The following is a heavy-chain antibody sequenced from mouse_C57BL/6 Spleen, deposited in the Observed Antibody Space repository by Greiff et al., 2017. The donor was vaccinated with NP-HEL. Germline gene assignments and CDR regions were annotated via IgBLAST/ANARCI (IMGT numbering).Heavy chain of an antibody. V-gene: IGHV1-69*01. J-gene: IGHJ3*01. CDR1: GYTFTSYW. D-gene: IGHD3-2*02. CDR2: IDPSDSYT. CDR3: ARHSSGWAAWFAY. Sequence: VQLQQPGAELVMPGASVKLSCKASGYTFTSYWMHWVKQRPGQGLEWIGEIDPSDSYTNYNQKFKGKSTLTVDKSSSTAYMQLSSLTSEDSAVYYCARHSSGWAAWFAYWGQGTLVTVSA.